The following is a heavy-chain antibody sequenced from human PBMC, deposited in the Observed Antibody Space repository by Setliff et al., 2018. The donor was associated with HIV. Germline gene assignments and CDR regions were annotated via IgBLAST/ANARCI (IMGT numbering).Heavy chain of an antibody. J-gene: IGHJ4*02. V-gene: IGHV5-51*01. CDR1: GFDFTKYW. D-gene: IGHD7-27*01. Sequence: GESLKISCKASGFDFTKYWIGWVRQMPGKGLEWMGIVYGGDSDTRYNPSLEGQVTMSADRSITTAYLQWSRLKASDTAMYYCATLTNFDHWGQGTLVTVSS. CDR3: ATLTNFDH. CDR2: VYGGDSDT.